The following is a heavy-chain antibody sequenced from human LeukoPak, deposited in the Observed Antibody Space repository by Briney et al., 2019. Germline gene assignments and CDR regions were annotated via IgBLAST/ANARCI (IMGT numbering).Heavy chain of an antibody. J-gene: IGHJ4*02. CDR1: GYTFTRYG. CDR3: ASRSPSSRWSHDFDS. V-gene: IGHV1-18*04. D-gene: IGHD6-19*01. Sequence: ASVKVSCKASGYTFTRYGISWVRQAPGQGLEWMGWISASNGNTNYAQKVQGRVTMTTDTSTTTAYMELRSLRSDDTAVYYCASRSPSSRWSHDFDSWGQGTLITVSS. CDR2: ISASNGNT.